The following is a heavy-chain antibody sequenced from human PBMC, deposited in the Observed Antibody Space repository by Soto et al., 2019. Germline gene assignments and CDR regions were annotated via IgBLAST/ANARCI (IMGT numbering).Heavy chain of an antibody. CDR2: ISGGGGST. J-gene: IGHJ4*02. CDR3: XXXYXXGWG. V-gene: IGHV3-23*01. Sequence: VQLLESGGGLVQPGGSLRLSCAASGFTFSNYAMNWVXXXXGRGLEGVSAISGGGGSTYYADSVKGRFTISRDNSKNIXXLQMXSXRAEXTXXXXXXXXYXXGWGXXQGTLVTVSS. D-gene: IGHD6-19*01. CDR1: GFTFSNYA.